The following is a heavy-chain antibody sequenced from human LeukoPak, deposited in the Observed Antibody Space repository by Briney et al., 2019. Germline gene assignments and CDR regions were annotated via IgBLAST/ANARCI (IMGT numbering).Heavy chain of an antibody. D-gene: IGHD6-19*01. V-gene: IGHV4-4*07. CDR2: IYTSGST. CDR1: GGSISSYY. CDR3: AHTGYSSGWYSPATDWYFDL. Sequence: SETLSLTCTVSGGSISSYYWSWIRQPAGKGLEWIGRIYTSGSTNYNPSLKSRVTMSVDTSKNQFSLKLSSVTAADTAVYYCAHTGYSSGWYSPATDWYFDLWGRGTLVTVSS. J-gene: IGHJ2*01.